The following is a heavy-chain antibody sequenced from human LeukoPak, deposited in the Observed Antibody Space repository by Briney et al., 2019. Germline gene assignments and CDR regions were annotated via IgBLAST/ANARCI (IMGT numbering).Heavy chain of an antibody. J-gene: IGHJ6*02. V-gene: IGHV1-18*01. CDR2: ISVYNGNT. D-gene: IGHD3-22*01. Sequence: ASVKVSCKASGYTFTSYGISWVRQAPGQGREWMAWISVYNGNTNYAQKLQGRVTMTTDTSTSTAYMELRSLRSDDTAVYYCARDTYYYDSSGYASEYGMDVWGQGTTVTVSS. CDR1: GYTFTSYG. CDR3: ARDTYYYDSSGYASEYGMDV.